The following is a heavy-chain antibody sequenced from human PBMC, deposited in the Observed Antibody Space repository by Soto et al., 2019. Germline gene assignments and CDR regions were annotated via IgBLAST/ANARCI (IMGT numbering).Heavy chain of an antibody. Sequence: QVHLVQSGAEVKKPRASVKVSCQASGYAFTTYGITWVRQAPGQGLEWMGWISAHNGNTNYAQKLQGRVTVTRDTSTSTAYMELRSLRSDDTAVYYCARGRYGDYWGQGALVTVSS. J-gene: IGHJ4*02. CDR1: GYAFTTYG. CDR3: ARGRYGDY. CDR2: ISAHNGNT. V-gene: IGHV1-18*01. D-gene: IGHD1-1*01.